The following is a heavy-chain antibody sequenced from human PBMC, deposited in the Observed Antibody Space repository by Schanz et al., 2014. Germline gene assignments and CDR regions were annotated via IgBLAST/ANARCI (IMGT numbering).Heavy chain of an antibody. CDR2: ISYDGSKK. J-gene: IGHJ4*02. V-gene: IGHV3-30*03. CDR1: GFMFSSYG. CDR3: ARDNSHWLVDY. D-gene: IGHD6-19*01. Sequence: QVQLVESGGGVVQPGRSLRLSCAASGFMFSSYGMHWVRQAPGKGLEWVGVISYDGSKKSYADSVKGRFTISRDNSKNTLYLQMNSLRPEVTALYYCARDNSHWLVDYWGQGTLXTVSS.